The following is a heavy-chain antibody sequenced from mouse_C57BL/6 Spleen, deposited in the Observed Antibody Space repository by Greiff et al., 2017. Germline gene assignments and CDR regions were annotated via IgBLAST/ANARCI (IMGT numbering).Heavy chain of an antibody. CDR1: GFTFSSYA. Sequence: EVNVVESGEGLVKPGGSLKLSCAASGFTFSSYAMSWVRQTPEKRLEWVAYISSGGDYIYYADTVKGRFTISRDTARNTLYLQMSSLKSEDTAMYYCTRGGDGYYYAMDYWGQGTSVTVSS. V-gene: IGHV5-9-1*02. CDR3: TRGGDGYYYAMDY. J-gene: IGHJ4*01. CDR2: ISSGGDYI. D-gene: IGHD2-3*01.